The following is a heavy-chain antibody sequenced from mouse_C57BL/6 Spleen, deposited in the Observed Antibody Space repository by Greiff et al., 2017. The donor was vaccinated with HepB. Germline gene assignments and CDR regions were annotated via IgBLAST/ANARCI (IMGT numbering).Heavy chain of an antibody. J-gene: IGHJ4*01. V-gene: IGHV5-17*01. CDR2: ISSGSSTI. CDR1: GFTFSDYG. CDR3: ARGSTGDAMDY. D-gene: IGHD5-1*01. Sequence: VQLKESGGGLVKPGGSLKLSCAASGFTFSDYGMHWVRQAPEKGLEWVAYISSGSSTIYYADTVKGRFTISRDNAKNTLFLQMTSLRSEDTAMYYCARGSTGDAMDYWGQGTSVTVSS.